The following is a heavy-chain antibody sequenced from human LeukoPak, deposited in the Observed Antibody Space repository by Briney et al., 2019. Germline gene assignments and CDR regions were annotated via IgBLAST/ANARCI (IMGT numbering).Heavy chain of an antibody. Sequence: PSETLSLTCTVSGGSISSSSYYWGWIRQPPGKGLEWIGEINHSGSTNYNPSLKSRVTISVDTSKNQFSLKLSSVTAADTAVYYCARDGVQLWSKFDYWGQGTLVTVSS. CDR3: ARDGVQLWSKFDY. V-gene: IGHV4-39*07. J-gene: IGHJ4*02. D-gene: IGHD5-18*01. CDR2: INHSGST. CDR1: GGSISSSSYY.